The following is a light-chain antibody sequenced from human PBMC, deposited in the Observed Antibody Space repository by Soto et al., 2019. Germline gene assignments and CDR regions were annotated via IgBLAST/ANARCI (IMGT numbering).Light chain of an antibody. CDR1: STDVGGYNY. CDR2: EVS. Sequence: QSALTQPASVSVSPGQSITISCTGTSTDVGGYNYVSWYQQHPGKAPKLMIYEVSNRPSGVSHRFSGSKSGNTASLTISGLPAEDEADYYCISFTISSTLVFGGGTKLTVL. CDR3: ISFTISSTLV. V-gene: IGLV2-14*01. J-gene: IGLJ2*01.